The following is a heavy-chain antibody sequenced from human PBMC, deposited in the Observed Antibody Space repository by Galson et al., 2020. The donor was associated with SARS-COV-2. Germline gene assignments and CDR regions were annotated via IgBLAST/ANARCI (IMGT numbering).Heavy chain of an antibody. CDR3: ARGRSNRNYYGSGSFNNWFDP. J-gene: IGHJ5*02. D-gene: IGHD3-10*01. V-gene: IGHV3-13*01. CDR1: GFTFSSYD. CDR2: IGTAGDT. Sequence: GESLKISCAASGFTFSSYDMHWVRQATGKGLEWVSAIGTAGDTYYPGSVKGRFTISRENAKNSLYLQMNSLRAEDTAVYYCARGRSNRNYYGSGSFNNWFDPWGQGTLVTVSS.